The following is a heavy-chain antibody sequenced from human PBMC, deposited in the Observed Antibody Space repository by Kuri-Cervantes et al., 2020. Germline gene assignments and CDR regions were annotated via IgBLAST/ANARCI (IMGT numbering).Heavy chain of an antibody. D-gene: IGHD3-10*01. V-gene: IGHV4-38-2*01. CDR2: IYHSGST. CDR1: GYSISSGYY. J-gene: IGHJ6*02. Sequence: SQTLSLTCAVSGYSISSGYYWGWIRQPPGKGLEWIGSIYHSGSTYYNPSLKSRVTTSVDTSKNQFSLKLSSVTAADTAVYYCARVRGGYYYYGMDVWGQGTTVTVSS. CDR3: ARVRGGYYYYGMDV.